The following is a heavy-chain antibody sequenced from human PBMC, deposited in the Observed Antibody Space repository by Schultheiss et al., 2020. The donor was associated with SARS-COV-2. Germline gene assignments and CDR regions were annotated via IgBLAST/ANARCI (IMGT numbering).Heavy chain of an antibody. J-gene: IGHJ5*02. V-gene: IGHV4-61*01. CDR1: GGSVSSDSYY. Sequence: SETLSLTCTVSGGSVSSDSYYWSWIRQPPGKGLEWIGEISQSGSTNYNPSLKSRVTMSVDTSKNQFSLKLSSVSAADTAVYYCARGPRFDPWGQGTLVTVSS. CDR3: ARGPRFDP. CDR2: ISQSGST.